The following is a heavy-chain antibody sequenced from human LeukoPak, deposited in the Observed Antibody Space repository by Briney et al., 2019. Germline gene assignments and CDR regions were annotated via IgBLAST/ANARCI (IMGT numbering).Heavy chain of an antibody. Sequence: PGGSLRLSCAASGFIFTNYAMSWVRQAPGKGLEWVANIKQDGSEKYYVDSVKGRFTISRDNAKNSLYLQMNSLRAEDTAVYYCARGRYCSSTSCYLYYYGMDVWGQGTTVTVSS. CDR2: IKQDGSEK. CDR1: GFIFTNYA. CDR3: ARGRYCSSTSCYLYYYGMDV. V-gene: IGHV3-7*01. J-gene: IGHJ6*02. D-gene: IGHD2-2*01.